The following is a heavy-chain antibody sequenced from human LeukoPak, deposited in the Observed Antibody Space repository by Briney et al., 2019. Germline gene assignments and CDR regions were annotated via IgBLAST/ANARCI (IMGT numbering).Heavy chain of an antibody. Sequence: SETLSPTCTVSGGSISSYYWSWIRQPPGKGLEWIGYIXYSGSTNYNPSLKSRVTISVDTSKNQFSLKLSSVTAADTAVYYCARDLQSXPPVGWGQGTLVTVSS. J-gene: IGHJ4*02. CDR3: ARDLQSXPPVG. CDR2: IXYSGST. CDR1: GGSISSYY. D-gene: IGHD3-16*01. V-gene: IGHV4-59*01.